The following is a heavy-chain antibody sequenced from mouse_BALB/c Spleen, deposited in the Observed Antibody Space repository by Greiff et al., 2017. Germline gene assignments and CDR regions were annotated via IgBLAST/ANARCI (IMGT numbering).Heavy chain of an antibody. CDR3: TRGNYRYFDV. Sequence: QVQLQQPGAELVKPGASVKMSCKASGYTFTSYWMHWVKQRPGQGLEWIGTIDPSDSYTSYNQKFKGKATLTVDTSSSTAYMQLSSLTSEDSAVYYCTRGNYRYFDVWGAGTTVTVSS. CDR2: IDPSDSYT. CDR1: GYTFTSYW. J-gene: IGHJ1*01. V-gene: IGHV1S127*01. D-gene: IGHD2-1*01.